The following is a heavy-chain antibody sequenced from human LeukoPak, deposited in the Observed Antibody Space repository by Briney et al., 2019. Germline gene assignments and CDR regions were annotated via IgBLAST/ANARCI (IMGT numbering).Heavy chain of an antibody. CDR1: GFTFSSYA. D-gene: IGHD6-6*01. CDR2: ISYDGSNK. V-gene: IGHV3-30-3*01. CDR3: ARTSRSSFDY. J-gene: IGHJ4*02. Sequence: GGSLRLSCAASGFTFSSYAMSWVRQAPGKGLEWVAVISYDGSNKYYADSVKGRFTISRDNSKNTLYLQMNSLRAEDTAVYYCARTSRSSFDYWGQGTLVTVSS.